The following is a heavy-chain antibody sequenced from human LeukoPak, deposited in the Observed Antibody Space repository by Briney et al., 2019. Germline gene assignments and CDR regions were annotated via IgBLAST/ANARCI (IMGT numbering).Heavy chain of an antibody. CDR3: ARVDNDILTGYFDY. V-gene: IGHV3-30*02. CDR1: GFIFDAHD. J-gene: IGHJ4*02. Sequence: GGSLRLSCGASGFIFDAHDMHWVRQAPGKGLEWVAFIRSDGYHTYYADSVKGRFTISRDNAKNSLYLQMNSLRAEDTAVYYCARVDNDILTGYFDYWGQGTLVTVSS. D-gene: IGHD3-9*01. CDR2: IRSDGYHT.